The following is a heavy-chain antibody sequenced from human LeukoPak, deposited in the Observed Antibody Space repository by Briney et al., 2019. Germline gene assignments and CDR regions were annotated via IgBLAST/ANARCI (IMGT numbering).Heavy chain of an antibody. D-gene: IGHD2-15*01. CDR1: GFIFSNYA. CDR2: ITGSGGST. Sequence: PGGSLRLSCAAPGFIFSNYAMSWIRQAPGKGLEWVTAITGSGGSTYHADSVKGRFTISRDNSQNTLFLQMNSLRAEDAAVYYCVKGSANARPYYFDYWGQGTLVTVSS. V-gene: IGHV3-23*01. J-gene: IGHJ4*02. CDR3: VKGSANARPYYFDY.